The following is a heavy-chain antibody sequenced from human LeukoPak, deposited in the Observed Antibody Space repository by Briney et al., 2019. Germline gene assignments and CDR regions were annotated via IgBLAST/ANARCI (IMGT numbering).Heavy chain of an antibody. CDR1: GFTFSSYW. V-gene: IGHV3-30*02. J-gene: IGHJ5*02. D-gene: IGHD5-12*01. CDR3: AKLSGYDCA. CDR2: IRYDGSNK. Sequence: GGSLRLSCAASGFTFSSYWMHWVRQAPGKGLEWVAFIRYDGSNKYYADSVKGRFTISRDNSKNTLYLQMNSLRAEDTAVYYCAKLSGYDCAWGQGTLVTVSS.